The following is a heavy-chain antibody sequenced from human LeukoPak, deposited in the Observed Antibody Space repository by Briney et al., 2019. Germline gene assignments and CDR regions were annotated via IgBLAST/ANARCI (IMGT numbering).Heavy chain of an antibody. CDR3: ARRPSGSFDY. V-gene: IGHV1-2*02. D-gene: IGHD1-26*01. CDR2: IHPNSGGT. CDR1: GYTFTGYY. Sequence: AASVKVSCKASGYTFTGYYIHWVRQAPGQGLEWMGWIHPNSGGTKYAQKFQGRVTMTRDTSISTAHMELSSLRSDDTAVYFCARRPSGSFDYWGQGTLVTVSS. J-gene: IGHJ4*02.